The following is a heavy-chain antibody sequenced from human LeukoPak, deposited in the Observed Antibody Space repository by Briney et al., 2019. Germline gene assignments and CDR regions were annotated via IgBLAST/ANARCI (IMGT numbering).Heavy chain of an antibody. V-gene: IGHV4-59*08. CDR2: IYYSGST. CDR3: ARSMTWGPNWFDP. D-gene: IGHD7-27*01. Sequence: PSETLSLTCTLSGGSISSYYWSWIRQPPGKGLEWIGYIYYSGSTNYNPSLKSRVPISVDTSKNQFSLKLSSVTAADTAVYYFARSMTWGPNWFDPWGQGTLVTVSS. J-gene: IGHJ5*02. CDR1: GGSISSYY.